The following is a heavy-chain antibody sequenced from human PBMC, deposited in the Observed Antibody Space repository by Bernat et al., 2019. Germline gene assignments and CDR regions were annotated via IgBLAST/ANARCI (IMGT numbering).Heavy chain of an antibody. Sequence: EVQLVESGGGLVQPGGSRRLSCVGSGFSFRSYWMTWVRQPPGKGLEWVASINEDGSEEQYVDSVKGRFTISRDNTKNSLYLQMNSLRVEDTAVFYCAKRRGYQIGMEVWGEGTTVTVSS. D-gene: IGHD6-13*01. CDR3: AKRRGYQIGMEV. CDR1: GFSFRSYW. CDR2: INEDGSEE. V-gene: IGHV3-7*01. J-gene: IGHJ6*04.